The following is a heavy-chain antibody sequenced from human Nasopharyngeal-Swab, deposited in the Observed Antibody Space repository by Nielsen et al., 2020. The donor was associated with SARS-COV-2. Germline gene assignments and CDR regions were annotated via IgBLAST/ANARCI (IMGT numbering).Heavy chain of an antibody. CDR3: ARAVEMATIWAYYYYYMDV. CDR1: GFTLSSYS. V-gene: IGHV3-21*01. CDR2: NSSSSGYI. Sequence: GESLKIPCAASGFTLSSYSMNWVRQAPGKGLEWVSSNSSSSGYIYYADSVKGRFTISRDNAKNSLYLQMSSLRAEDTAVYYCARAVEMATIWAYYYYYMDVWGKGTTVTVSS. D-gene: IGHD5-24*01. J-gene: IGHJ6*03.